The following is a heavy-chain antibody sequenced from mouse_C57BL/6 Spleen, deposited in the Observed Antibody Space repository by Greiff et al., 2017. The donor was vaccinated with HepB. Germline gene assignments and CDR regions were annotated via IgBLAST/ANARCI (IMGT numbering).Heavy chain of an antibody. J-gene: IGHJ2*01. CDR1: GFTFSSYA. Sequence: EVKVVESGEGLVKPGGSLKLSCAASGFTFSSYAMSWVRQTPEKRLEWVAYISSGGDYIYYADTVKGRFTISRDNARNTPYLQMSSLKSEDTAMYYCTREGYGNYFDYWGQGTTLTVSS. CDR2: ISSGGDYI. CDR3: TREGYGNYFDY. V-gene: IGHV5-9-1*02. D-gene: IGHD2-10*02.